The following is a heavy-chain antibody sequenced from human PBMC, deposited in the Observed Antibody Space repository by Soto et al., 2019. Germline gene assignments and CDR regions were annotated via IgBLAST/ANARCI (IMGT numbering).Heavy chain of an antibody. J-gene: IGHJ6*02. Sequence: PGGSLRLSCAASGFTFSSYAMHWVRQAPGKGLEWVAVISYDGSNKYYADSVKGRFTISRDNSKNTLYLQMNSLRAEDTAVYYCARDRIVGATTYYYYGMDVWGQGTTVTVS. V-gene: IGHV3-30-3*01. CDR2: ISYDGSNK. CDR3: ARDRIVGATTYYYYGMDV. CDR1: GFTFSSYA. D-gene: IGHD1-26*01.